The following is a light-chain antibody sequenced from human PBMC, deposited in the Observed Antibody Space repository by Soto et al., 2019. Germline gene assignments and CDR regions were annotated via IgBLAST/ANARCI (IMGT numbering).Light chain of an antibody. CDR3: CSSGGSPTYV. CDR2: EVN. Sequence: QSVLTQPASVCGSPGQSITISCTGTSSNVGSYKLVSWYQQHPGKGPKLMIFEVNKRPSGVSNRFSGSKSGNTASLTISGLKVEDEADYYCCSSGGSPTYVFGTGTKVTVL. CDR1: SSNVGSYKL. V-gene: IGLV2-23*02. J-gene: IGLJ1*01.